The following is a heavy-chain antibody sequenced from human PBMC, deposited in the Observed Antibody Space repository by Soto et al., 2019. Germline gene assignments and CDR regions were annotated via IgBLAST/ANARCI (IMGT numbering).Heavy chain of an antibody. D-gene: IGHD4-4*01. Sequence: QVQLVQSGAAVKKPGASVKVSCKASGYTFTSYVISWVRQAPGQVLERMGWISAYNVNTKYAQKLQGRVTMTTDTYTRTAYMERRSLNSDDTAVYDCAKGSNGIDYWGQGTLVTVSS. V-gene: IGHV1-18*01. CDR2: ISAYNVNT. CDR1: GYTFTSYV. CDR3: AKGSNGIDY. J-gene: IGHJ4*02.